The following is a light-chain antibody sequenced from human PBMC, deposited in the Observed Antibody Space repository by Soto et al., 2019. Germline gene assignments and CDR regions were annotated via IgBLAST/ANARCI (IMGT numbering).Light chain of an antibody. Sequence: SYVVTQPPSVSVAPGQTARLTCEGNKIGSKSVHWYQQKAGQAPVVVVHDDSDRPSGIPERLSGSNSGNTATLTISRVEAGDEAYYDCQVGDSSSDQVLCGGTKLTV. CDR3: QVGDSSSDQV. CDR1: KIGSKS. CDR2: DDS. J-gene: IGLJ3*02. V-gene: IGLV3-21*02.